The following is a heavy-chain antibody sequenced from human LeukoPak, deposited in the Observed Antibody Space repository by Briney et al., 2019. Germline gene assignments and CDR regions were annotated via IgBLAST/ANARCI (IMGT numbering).Heavy chain of an antibody. Sequence: PSETLSLTCTASGGSISDYYWSWIRQPPGKGLEWIGYINYSGNTNYNPSLKSRVTISVDTSKNQFSPRLTSVTAADTAVFYCAREGRQDYVYFDYWGQGSLVTVSS. CDR2: INYSGNT. J-gene: IGHJ4*02. D-gene: IGHD4-17*01. V-gene: IGHV4-59*01. CDR1: GGSISDYY. CDR3: AREGRQDYVYFDY.